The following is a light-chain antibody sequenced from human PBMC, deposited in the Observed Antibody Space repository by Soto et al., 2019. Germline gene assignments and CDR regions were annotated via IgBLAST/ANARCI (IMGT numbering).Light chain of an antibody. V-gene: IGKV3-20*01. J-gene: IGKJ1*01. CDR2: GAS. CDR3: QQYYSRT. CDR1: QSVTSNY. Sequence: EIVLTQSPGALSLSPGERATLSCRASQSVTSNYLAWYQQKRGQAPRLLIDGASSGATGIPDRFSGSGSGTDFTLTISSLQPDDFATYYCQQYYSRTFGQGTKVDIK.